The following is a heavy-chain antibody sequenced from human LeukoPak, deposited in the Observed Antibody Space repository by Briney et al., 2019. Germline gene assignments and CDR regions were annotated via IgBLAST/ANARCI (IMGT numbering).Heavy chain of an antibody. J-gene: IGHJ4*02. CDR1: GGSISSDNW. D-gene: IGHD3-22*01. Sequence: PSGTLSLTCAVPGGSISSDNWWSWVRQPPGKGLEWVGEIHQSGSTNYNPSLKSRVTITVDKSKSQFSLKLGSVTAADTAVYYCARRNYYDSTGYYNNWGRGTLVTVSS. CDR3: ARRNYYDSTGYYNN. CDR2: IHQSGST. V-gene: IGHV4-4*02.